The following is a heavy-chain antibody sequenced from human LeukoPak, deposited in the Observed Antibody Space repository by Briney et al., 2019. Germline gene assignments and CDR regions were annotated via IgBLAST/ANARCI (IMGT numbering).Heavy chain of an antibody. Sequence: PSETLSLTCTVSGGSISSSDSYWDWIRQPPGTGLEWIGTIYSSGSTYYNPSLKSRITISLVTSKNQFPLRLSSVTAADTAVYYCARRKTWSSPDYWGQGTLVTVSS. J-gene: IGHJ4*02. D-gene: IGHD1-26*01. CDR1: GGSISSSDSY. V-gene: IGHV4-39*01. CDR3: ARRKTWSSPDY. CDR2: IYSSGST.